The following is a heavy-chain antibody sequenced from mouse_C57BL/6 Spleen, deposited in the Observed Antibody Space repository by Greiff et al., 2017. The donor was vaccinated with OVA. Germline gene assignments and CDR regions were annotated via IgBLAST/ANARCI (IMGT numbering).Heavy chain of an antibody. CDR1: GYTFTSYW. D-gene: IGHD2-2*01. CDR3: ARRSMVTTAYFDY. CDR2: IDPSDSYT. V-gene: IGHV1-69*01. J-gene: IGHJ2*01. Sequence: QVQLKQPGAELVMPGASVKLSCKASGYTFTSYWMHWVKQRPGQGLEWIGEIDPSDSYTNYNQKFKGKSTLTVDKSSSTAYMQLSSLTSEESAVYYCARRSMVTTAYFDYWGQGTTLTVSS.